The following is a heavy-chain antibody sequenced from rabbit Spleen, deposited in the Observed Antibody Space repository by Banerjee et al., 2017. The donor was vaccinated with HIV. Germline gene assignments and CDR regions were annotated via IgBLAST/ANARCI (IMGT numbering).Heavy chain of an antibody. D-gene: IGHD1-1*01. Sequence: QSLEESGGDLVKPGGTLTLTCTASGFSFSSSDWICWVRQAPGKGLECIACIYAGSSGSTYYANWAKGRFTISKTSSTTVTLQMTSLTVADTATYFCARDLVAVIGWNFYLWGQGTLVTVS. CDR3: ARDLVAVIGWNFYL. CDR2: IYAGSSGST. V-gene: IGHV1S40*01. J-gene: IGHJ4*01. CDR1: GFSFSSSDW.